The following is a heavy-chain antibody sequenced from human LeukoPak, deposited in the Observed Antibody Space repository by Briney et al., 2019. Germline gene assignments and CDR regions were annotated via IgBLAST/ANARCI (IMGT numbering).Heavy chain of an antibody. J-gene: IGHJ3*02. Sequence: SETLSLTCSVSGSSVTSYTWIWIRQPAGKGLEWIGRIYTSGTTNYTPSLKSRVTISVDTSKSQISLRLRFGTAADTAVYFCARDQDRVGYNYLRAFDIWGQGAMVTVSS. CDR2: IYTSGTT. CDR1: GSSVTSYT. D-gene: IGHD5-24*01. V-gene: IGHV4-4*07. CDR3: ARDQDRVGYNYLRAFDI.